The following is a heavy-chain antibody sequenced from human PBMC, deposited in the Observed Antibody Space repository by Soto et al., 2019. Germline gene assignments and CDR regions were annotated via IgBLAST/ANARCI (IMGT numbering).Heavy chain of an antibody. J-gene: IGHJ6*02. CDR2: IYYSGST. CDR3: ARNQMATIGRGPRLYGMDV. D-gene: IGHD5-12*01. V-gene: IGHV4-59*01. Sequence: PSETLSLTCTVCGGSISSYYWSWIRQPPGKGLEWIGYIYYSGSTNYNPSLKSRVTISVDTSKNQFSLKLSSVTAADTAVYYCARNQMATIGRGPRLYGMDVWGQGTTVTVSS. CDR1: GGSISSYY.